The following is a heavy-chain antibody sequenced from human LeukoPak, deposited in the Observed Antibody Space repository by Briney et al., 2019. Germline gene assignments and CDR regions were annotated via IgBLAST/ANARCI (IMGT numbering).Heavy chain of an antibody. Sequence: SVTVSCKASGSTFTSYAFNWVRQATGKGLEWMGWMNTNSGNTGYAQKFQGRVTMTRNTSISTAYIELSSLRFEDTAVYYCARGDSSGWYGVDYWGQGTLVTVSA. V-gene: IGHV1-8*01. J-gene: IGHJ4*02. CDR2: MNTNSGNT. CDR3: ARGDSSGWYGVDY. CDR1: GSTFTSYA. D-gene: IGHD6-19*01.